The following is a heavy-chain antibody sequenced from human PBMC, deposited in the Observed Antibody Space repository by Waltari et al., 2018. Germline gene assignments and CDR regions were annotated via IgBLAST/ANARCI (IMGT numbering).Heavy chain of an antibody. CDR1: GYSISSGFY. J-gene: IGHJ4*02. CDR3: GRLEGQLVEY. D-gene: IGHD6-6*01. CDR2: IHHSGIT. V-gene: IGHV4-38-2*01. Sequence: QVQLQESGPGLVKPSATLSLTCVVSGYSISSGFYWGGIRQPPGKGLEWIASIHHSGITHYNPSLQSRVIISVDTSKNQFSLKLNSVTATDTAVYYCGRLEGQLVEYWGQGTLVTVSS.